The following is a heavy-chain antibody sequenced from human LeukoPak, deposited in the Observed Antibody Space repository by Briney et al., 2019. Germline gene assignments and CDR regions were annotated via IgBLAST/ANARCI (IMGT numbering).Heavy chain of an antibody. V-gene: IGHV5-51*01. CDR3: ARQANGSHFDAFDI. Sequence: EESLKISCKGSGYSFIKYWIGWVRQMPGKGLEWMGIIYPDDSETNYSPSFQGQVSMSVDKSITTAYLQWSSLKASDTAIYYCARQANGSHFDAFDIWGQGTMVTVSS. CDR1: GYSFIKYW. J-gene: IGHJ3*02. D-gene: IGHD2-15*01. CDR2: IYPDDSET.